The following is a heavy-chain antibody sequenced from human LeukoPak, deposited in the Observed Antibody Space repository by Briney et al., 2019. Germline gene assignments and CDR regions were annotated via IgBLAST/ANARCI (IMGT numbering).Heavy chain of an antibody. CDR1: GFTFSKYA. J-gene: IGHJ4*02. CDR2: ICGGGGCP. D-gene: IGHD3-9*01. V-gene: IGHV3-23*01. CDR3: AKDLDDILTGYYAGFDY. Sequence: GGSLRLSCAASGFTFSKYAMTWVRQAPGKGLEWVSTICGGGGCPFYADSVKGRFTISRDNSKNMLSLQMNSLRAEDAALYYCAKDLDDILTGYYAGFDYWDKGTLVTVAS.